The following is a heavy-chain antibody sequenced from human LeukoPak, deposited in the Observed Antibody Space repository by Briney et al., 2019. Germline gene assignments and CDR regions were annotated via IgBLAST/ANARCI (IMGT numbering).Heavy chain of an antibody. J-gene: IGHJ4*02. CDR2: ISSSGSTT. CDR1: GFIFSSYE. D-gene: IGHD4-17*01. Sequence: GGSLRLSCAASGFIFSSYEMNWVRQAPGKGLEWVSYISSSGSTTHYADSVKGRFTISRDNAKNSLYLQMNSLRAEDTAVYYCARGLRSDYWGQGTLVTVSP. V-gene: IGHV3-48*03. CDR3: ARGLRSDY.